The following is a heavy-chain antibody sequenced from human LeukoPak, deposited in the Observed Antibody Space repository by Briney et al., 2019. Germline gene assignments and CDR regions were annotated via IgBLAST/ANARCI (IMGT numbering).Heavy chain of an antibody. Sequence: PGGSLSLSCSASGFTFMSYWMTWVRQAPGKGLEWVATIKQDGNEKYYLGSVKGRFTISRDNAKNSLYLQMNSLRAEDTAVYYCAREYFYGSGSYYNGYWGQGTLVTVSS. V-gene: IGHV3-7*04. D-gene: IGHD3-10*01. J-gene: IGHJ4*02. CDR2: IKQDGNEK. CDR1: GFTFMSYW. CDR3: AREYFYGSGSYYNGY.